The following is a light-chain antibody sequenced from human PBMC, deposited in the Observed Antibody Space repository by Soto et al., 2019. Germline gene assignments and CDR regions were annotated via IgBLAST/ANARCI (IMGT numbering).Light chain of an antibody. CDR2: AAS. J-gene: IGKJ5*01. Sequence: IQLTQSPSSLSASVGDSVTTTCRASQGISSFLAWYQQKPGKAPKLLIYAASTLQSGVPSRFSGSGSGTDFTLTISSLQPEDFATYFCQQLNSYPITFGQGTRLEIK. V-gene: IGKV1-9*01. CDR1: QGISSF. CDR3: QQLNSYPIT.